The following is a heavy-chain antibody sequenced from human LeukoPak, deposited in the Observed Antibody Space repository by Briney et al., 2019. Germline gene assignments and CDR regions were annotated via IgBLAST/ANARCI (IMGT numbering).Heavy chain of an antibody. CDR2: ISGSGGST. J-gene: IGHJ4*02. CDR1: GFTFSSYA. D-gene: IGHD6-19*01. CDR3: VRGMPYSSGWYYFDY. Sequence: GGSLRLSCAASGFTFSSYAMNWVRQAPGKGLEWVSAISGSGGSTYYADSVKGRFTISRGSAKNSLYLQMNSLRDEDTAVYYCVRGMPYSSGWYYFDYWGQGTLVTVSS. V-gene: IGHV3-23*01.